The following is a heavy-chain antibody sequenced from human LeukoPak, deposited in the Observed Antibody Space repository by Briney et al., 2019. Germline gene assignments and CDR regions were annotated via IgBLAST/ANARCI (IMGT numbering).Heavy chain of an antibody. D-gene: IGHD3-10*01. V-gene: IGHV3-53*01. CDR2: IYSGGDT. CDR1: GFTVSSHY. CDR3: AREAFGETRDWYFDL. J-gene: IGHJ2*01. Sequence: GGSLRLSCAASGFTVSSHYMSWVRQAPGKGLEWVSDIYSGGDTYYADSVKGRFTISRDNSENTLYLQMNSVRAEDTAVYYCAREAFGETRDWYFDLWGRGTLVTVSS.